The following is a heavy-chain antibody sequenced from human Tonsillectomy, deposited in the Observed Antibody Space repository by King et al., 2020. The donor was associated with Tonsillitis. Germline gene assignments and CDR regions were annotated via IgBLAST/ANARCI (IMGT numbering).Heavy chain of an antibody. J-gene: IGHJ4*02. CDR1: GGSISSYY. D-gene: IGHD3-22*01. V-gene: IGHV4-59*01. CDR3: ARDQNYYDSSGYYRGGVYY. CDR2: IYYSGST. Sequence: VQLQESGPGLVKPSETLSLTCTVSGGSISSYYWSWIRQPPGKGLEWIGYIYYSGSTNYNPSLKIRLTISVDTSKNQFSLKRRSVTAADTAGYYCARDQNYYDSSGYYRGGVYYWGQGTLVTVSS.